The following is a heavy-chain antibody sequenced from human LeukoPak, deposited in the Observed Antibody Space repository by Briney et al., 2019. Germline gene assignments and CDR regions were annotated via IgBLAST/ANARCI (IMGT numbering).Heavy chain of an antibody. V-gene: IGHV3-30*18. D-gene: IGHD3-22*01. J-gene: IGHJ4*02. CDR2: ISYDGSNK. CDR1: GFTFSSYG. CDR3: AKDYTPMLDYYDSSGYPDDY. Sequence: PGRSLRLSCAAPGFTFSSYGMHWVRQAPGKGLEWVAVISYDGSNKYYADSVKGRFTISRDNSKNTLYLQMNSLRAEDTAVYYCAKDYTPMLDYYDSSGYPDDYWGQGTLVTVSS.